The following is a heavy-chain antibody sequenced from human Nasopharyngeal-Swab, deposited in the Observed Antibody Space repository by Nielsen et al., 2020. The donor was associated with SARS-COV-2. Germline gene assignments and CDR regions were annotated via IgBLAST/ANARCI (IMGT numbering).Heavy chain of an antibody. D-gene: IGHD3-3*01. CDR3: ARDGLDYDFWSAYFMDV. Sequence: GGSLRLSCAASGFTFSNYNMNWVRQAPGEGLEWVSSISSSSTYIYYADSVKGRFTISRDNTKNSLSLQMNSLRAEDTAVYYCARDGLDYDFWSAYFMDVWGQGTTVTVSS. V-gene: IGHV3-21*01. J-gene: IGHJ6*02. CDR1: GFTFSNYN. CDR2: ISSSSTYI.